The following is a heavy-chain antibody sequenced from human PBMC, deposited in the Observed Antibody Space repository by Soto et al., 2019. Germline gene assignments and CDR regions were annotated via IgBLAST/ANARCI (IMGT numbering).Heavy chain of an antibody. V-gene: IGHV1-18*01. CDR3: ARVGSPRYCSGGSCYSFEY. D-gene: IGHD2-15*01. CDR2: ISAYNGNT. CDR1: GYTFTSYG. J-gene: IGHJ4*02. Sequence: ASVKVSFKASGYTFTSYGISWVRQAPGQGLEWMGWISAYNGNTNYAQKLQGRVTMTTDTSTSTAYMELRSLRSDDTAVYYCARVGSPRYCSGGSCYSFEYWGQGTLVTVSS.